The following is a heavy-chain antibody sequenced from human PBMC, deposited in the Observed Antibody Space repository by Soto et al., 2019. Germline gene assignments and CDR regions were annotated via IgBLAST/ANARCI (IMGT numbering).Heavy chain of an antibody. D-gene: IGHD6-19*01. CDR1: GFTLSTYA. V-gene: IGHV3-23*01. CDR2: ISGSAGST. CDR3: AKDPLPYSSGWLSRFGF. Sequence: PGGSLRLCCAASGFTLSTYAMSWVRQAPGKGPEWVSAISGSAGSTYYADSVKGRFTISRDTSKNTLYLQMNSLRDEDTAVYYCAKDPLPYSSGWLSRFGFWGRGTLVTVSS. J-gene: IGHJ5*01.